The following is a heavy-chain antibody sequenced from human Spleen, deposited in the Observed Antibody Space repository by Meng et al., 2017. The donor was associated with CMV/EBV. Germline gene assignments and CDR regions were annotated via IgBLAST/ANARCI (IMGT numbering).Heavy chain of an antibody. CDR1: GGSFSGYY. J-gene: IGHJ3*02. CDR3: ATHYDSSGYRTFDI. CDR2: INHSGST. D-gene: IGHD3-22*01. Sequence: SETLSLTCAVYGGSFSGYYWSWIRQPPGKGLEWIGEINHSGSTNYNPSLKSRVTISADTSKNQFSLKLSSVTAADTAIYYCATHYDSSGYRTFDIWGQGTMVTVSS. V-gene: IGHV4-34*01.